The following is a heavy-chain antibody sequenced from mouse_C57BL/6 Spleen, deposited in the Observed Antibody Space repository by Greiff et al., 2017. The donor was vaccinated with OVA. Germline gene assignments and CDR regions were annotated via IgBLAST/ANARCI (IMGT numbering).Heavy chain of an antibody. CDR3: TRDNYYGRGFAY. Sequence: EVKLMESGEGLVKPGGSLKLSCAASGFTFSSYAMSWVRQTPEKRLEWVAYISSGGDYIYYADTVKGRFTISRDNARNTLYLQMSSLKSEDTAMYYCTRDNYYGRGFAYWGQGTLVTVSA. CDR1: GFTFSSYA. V-gene: IGHV5-9-1*02. CDR2: ISSGGDYI. J-gene: IGHJ3*01. D-gene: IGHD1-1*01.